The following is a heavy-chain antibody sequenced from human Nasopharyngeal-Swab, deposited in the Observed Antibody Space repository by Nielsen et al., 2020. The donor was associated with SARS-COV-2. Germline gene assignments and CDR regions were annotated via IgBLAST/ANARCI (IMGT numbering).Heavy chain of an antibody. CDR1: GFTFTDYV. D-gene: IGHD1-26*01. Sequence: GGSLRLSCAASGFTFTDYVVNWVRQAPGKGLEWVSTISTTSDYIYYADSVKGRFTISRDNARNSLHLQMHSLRAEDTAVYYCAKARSGSYVSAFDIWGQGTMVTVSS. J-gene: IGHJ3*02. CDR2: ISTTSDYI. V-gene: IGHV3-21*01. CDR3: AKARSGSYVSAFDI.